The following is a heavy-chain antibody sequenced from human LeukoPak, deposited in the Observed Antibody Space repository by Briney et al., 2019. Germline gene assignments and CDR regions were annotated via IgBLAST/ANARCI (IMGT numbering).Heavy chain of an antibody. V-gene: IGHV3-7*01. CDR1: GFTFSSYW. CDR2: IKQDGSEK. CDR3: WIVVVITPSDY. Sequence: GGSLRLSCAASGFTFSSYWMSWVRQAPGKGLEWVANIKQDGSEKYYVDSVKGRFTISRDNAKNSLYLQMNSLRAEDTAVYYCWIVVVITPSDYWGQGTLVTVSS. J-gene: IGHJ4*02. D-gene: IGHD3-22*01.